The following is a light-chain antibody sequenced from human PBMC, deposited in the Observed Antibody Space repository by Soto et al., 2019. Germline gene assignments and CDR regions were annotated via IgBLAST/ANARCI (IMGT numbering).Light chain of an antibody. CDR3: QQRSNWPLYT. CDR1: QSVTSY. V-gene: IGKV3-11*01. Sequence: EIVLTQSPATLSLSPGERATLSCRASQSVTSYLAWYQQKPGQAPRLLIYDASNRATGIPARFSGSGSGTDFTLTINSLEPEDFAVYYCQQRSNWPLYTFGKGTKLEIK. J-gene: IGKJ2*01. CDR2: DAS.